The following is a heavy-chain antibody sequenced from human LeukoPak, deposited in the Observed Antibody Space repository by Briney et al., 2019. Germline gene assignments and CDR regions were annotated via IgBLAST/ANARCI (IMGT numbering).Heavy chain of an antibody. CDR3: ARVVGGSYLIDY. CDR1: GFTFSSYS. CDR2: ISSSSSYI. J-gene: IGHJ4*02. V-gene: IGHV3-21*01. Sequence: GGSLRLSCAASGFTFSSYSMNWVRQAPGKGLEWVSSISSSSSYIYYADSVKGRFTISRDNAKNSLYLQVNSLRAEDTAVYYCARVVGGSYLIDYWGQGTLVTVSS. D-gene: IGHD1-26*01.